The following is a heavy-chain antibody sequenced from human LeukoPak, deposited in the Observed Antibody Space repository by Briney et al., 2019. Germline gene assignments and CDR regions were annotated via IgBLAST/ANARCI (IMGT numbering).Heavy chain of an antibody. CDR3: ASHYGDYAFDI. V-gene: IGHV1-8*01. D-gene: IGHD4-17*01. CDR2: MNPNSGNT. CDR1: GYTFTSYD. Sequence: GASVTVSCKASGYTFTSYDINWVRQATGQGLEWMGWMNPNSGNTGYAQKFQGRVTMTRDTSISTAYMELSSLWSEDTAVYYCASHYGDYAFDIWGQGTMVTVSS. J-gene: IGHJ3*02.